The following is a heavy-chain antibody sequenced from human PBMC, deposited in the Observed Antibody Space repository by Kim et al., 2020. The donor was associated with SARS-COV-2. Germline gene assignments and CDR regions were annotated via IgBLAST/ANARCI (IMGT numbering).Heavy chain of an antibody. D-gene: IGHD3-22*01. J-gene: IGHJ4*02. Sequence: SQTSQGRVTITRDTSASTAYMELSSLRSEDTAVYYCARTYCYDSSGYSDYWGQGTLVTVSS. V-gene: IGHV1-3*01. CDR3: ARTYCYDSSGYSDY.